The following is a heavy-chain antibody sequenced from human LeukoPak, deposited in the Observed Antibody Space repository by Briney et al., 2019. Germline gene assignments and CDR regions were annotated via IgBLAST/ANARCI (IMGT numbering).Heavy chain of an antibody. J-gene: IGHJ6*02. CDR2: VGGKVDNYAT. Sequence: GGSLRLSCAASGFTFSGASLNWVRQASGEGLEGVGRVGGKVDNYATAYAESVKGRFIISREDSKNTAYLQMNSLKTDDTAVYYCSNGHYGLDVWGQGTTVTVSS. V-gene: IGHV3-73*01. CDR3: SNGHYGLDV. D-gene: IGHD3/OR15-3a*01. CDR1: GFTFSGAS.